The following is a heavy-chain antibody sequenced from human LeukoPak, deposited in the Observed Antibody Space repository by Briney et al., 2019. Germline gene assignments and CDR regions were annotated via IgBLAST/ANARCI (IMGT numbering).Heavy chain of an antibody. CDR1: GSTFTGYY. D-gene: IGHD5-18*01. V-gene: IGHV1-2*06. CDR3: ARGLSYGPRGH. CDR2: INPNSGGT. J-gene: IGHJ4*02. Sequence: GASVKVSSKASGSTFTGYYMHWVRQAPGQGLEWRGRINPNSGGTNYAQKFQGRVTMTRDTSISTAYMELSRLRSDDTAVYYCARGLSYGPRGHWGQGTLVTVSS.